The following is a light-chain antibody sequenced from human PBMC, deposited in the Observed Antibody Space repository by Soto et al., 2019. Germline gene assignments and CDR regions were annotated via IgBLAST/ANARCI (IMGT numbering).Light chain of an antibody. CDR1: STDHYGSNY. CDR3: SSYEGRNLLL. J-gene: IGLJ1*01. V-gene: IGLV2-8*01. Sequence: QSVLTQPPSASGSPGQSVTISCTGTSTDHYGSNYVSWYQQHPGKVPKLIIYEVTQRPSGVPDRFSGSKSGNTASLTVSGLQAEDEADYYCSSYEGRNLLLFGPGTKVTVL. CDR2: EVT.